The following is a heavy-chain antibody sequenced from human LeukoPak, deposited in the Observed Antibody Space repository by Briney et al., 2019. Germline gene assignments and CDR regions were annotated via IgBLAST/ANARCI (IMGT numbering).Heavy chain of an antibody. CDR1: GLTFSSYG. J-gene: IGHJ4*02. Sequence: GGSLRLSCAASGLTFSSYGMHWVRQAPGKGLEWVAVIWYDGSKAYYADSVKGRFTVSRDNSKNTLYLQMNSLRAEDTAVYYCARVPEGSGSYGSDWGQGTLVTVSS. CDR3: ARVPEGSGSYGSD. D-gene: IGHD5-18*01. V-gene: IGHV3-33*01. CDR2: IWYDGSKA.